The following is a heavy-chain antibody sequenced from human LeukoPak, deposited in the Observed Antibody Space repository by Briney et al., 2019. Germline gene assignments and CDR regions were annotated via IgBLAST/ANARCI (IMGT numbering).Heavy chain of an antibody. V-gene: IGHV1-2*04. Sequence: ASVKVSCKASGYTFIDYYIHWVRQAPGQGPESMGWINPNSGATNYAQKFQDWVTMTRDTSIGTAYMELRRLRSDDTAVYYCARDRGRGGLISAFDIWGQGTMVTVSS. CDR1: GYTFIDYY. CDR3: ARDRGRGGLISAFDI. D-gene: IGHD3-16*01. CDR2: INPNSGAT. J-gene: IGHJ3*02.